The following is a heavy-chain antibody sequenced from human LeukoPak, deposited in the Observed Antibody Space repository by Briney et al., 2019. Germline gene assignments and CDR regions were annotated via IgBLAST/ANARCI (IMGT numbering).Heavy chain of an antibody. V-gene: IGHV3-30*02. CDR3: AKGSSIAARRYAGSIDY. Sequence: GGSLRLSCAASGFTFSSYGMHWVRQAPGKGLEWVAVIWYGGSNKYYADSVKGRFTISRDNSKNTLYLQMNSLRAEDTAVYYCAKGSSIAARRYAGSIDYWGQGTLVTVSS. CDR1: GFTFSSYG. J-gene: IGHJ4*02. D-gene: IGHD6-6*01. CDR2: IWYGGSNK.